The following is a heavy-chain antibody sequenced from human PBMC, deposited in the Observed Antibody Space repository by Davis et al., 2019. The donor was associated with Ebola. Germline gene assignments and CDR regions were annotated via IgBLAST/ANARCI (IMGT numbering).Heavy chain of an antibody. J-gene: IGHJ4*02. CDR3: AKGVYYDFWSGYFDY. D-gene: IGHD3-3*01. V-gene: IGHV3-23*01. Sequence: GSLRLSCAASGFTFSSYAMSWVRQAPGKGLEWVSAISGSGGSTYYADSVKGRFTISRDNSKNTLYLQMNSLRAEDTAVYYCAKGVYYDFWSGYFDYWGQGTLVTVSS. CDR1: GFTFSSYA. CDR2: ISGSGGST.